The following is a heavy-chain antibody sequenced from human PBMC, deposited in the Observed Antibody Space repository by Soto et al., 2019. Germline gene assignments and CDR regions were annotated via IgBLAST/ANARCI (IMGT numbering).Heavy chain of an antibody. CDR2: IYTDGSRT. V-gene: IGHV3-74*01. CDR1: GFTFSSYW. CDR3: ARGLMHLYGMDV. Sequence: EVQLVESGGGLVQPEGSLRLSCAASGFTFSSYWMHWVRQAPGKGLVWVSRIYTDGSRTNYADSVKGRFTISRDNAKNTLYLQINSLRAEDTAVYYCARGLMHLYGMDVWGQGTRVTVSS. D-gene: IGHD3-16*01. J-gene: IGHJ6*02.